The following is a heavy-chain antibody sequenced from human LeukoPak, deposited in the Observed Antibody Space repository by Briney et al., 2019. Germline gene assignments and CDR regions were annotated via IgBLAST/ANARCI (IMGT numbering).Heavy chain of an antibody. Sequence: GGSLRLSCAASGFTFSSYSMNWVRQAPGKGLEWVSSISSSSSYIYYADSVKGRFTISRDNAKNSLYLQMNSLRAEDMAVYYCARDVGSSWPRPNWFDPWGQGTLVTVSS. D-gene: IGHD6-13*01. J-gene: IGHJ5*02. CDR1: GFTFSSYS. CDR3: ARDVGSSWPRPNWFDP. CDR2: ISSSSSYI. V-gene: IGHV3-21*01.